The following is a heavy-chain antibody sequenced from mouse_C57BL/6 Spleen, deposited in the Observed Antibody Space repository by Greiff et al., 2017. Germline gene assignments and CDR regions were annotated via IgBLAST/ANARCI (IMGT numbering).Heavy chain of an antibody. CDR1: GFSLTSYG. Sequence: VKLVESGPGLVQPSQSLSITCTVSGFSLTSYGVHWVRQSPGKGLEWLGVIWSGGSTDYNAAFISRRSISKDNSKSQVFFKMNSLQADDTAIYYWARGGGVAYFDYWGQGTTLTVSS. V-gene: IGHV2-2*01. D-gene: IGHD1-1*02. CDR2: IWSGGST. J-gene: IGHJ2*01. CDR3: ARGGGVAYFDY.